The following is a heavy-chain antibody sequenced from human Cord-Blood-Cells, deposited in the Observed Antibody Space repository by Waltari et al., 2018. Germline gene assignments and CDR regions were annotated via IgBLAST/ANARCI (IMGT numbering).Heavy chain of an antibody. CDR2: INHSGST. V-gene: IGHV4-34*01. CDR1: GGSFSGYY. J-gene: IGHJ4*02. CDR3: ASARIAAAGTFDY. D-gene: IGHD6-13*01. Sequence: QVQLQQWGAGLLKPSETLSLTCAVYGGSFSGYYWSWIRQPPGKGLEWIGEINHSGSTNYNPSLKSRVTISVDTSKNQVSLKLSSVTAADTAVYYCASARIAAAGTFDYWGQGTLVTVSS.